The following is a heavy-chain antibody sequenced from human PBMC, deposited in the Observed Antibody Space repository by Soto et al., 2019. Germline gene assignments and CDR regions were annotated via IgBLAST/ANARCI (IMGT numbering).Heavy chain of an antibody. V-gene: IGHV4-39*01. D-gene: IGHD2-15*01. CDR3: ASLYYSRNS. Sequence: QLQLQESGPGLVKPSETLSLTCTVSGGSITNSLYYWGWIRQPPGEGLEWIGSIFHTGSTYYNPSLKSRVTMSVDTSKNQFSLNLSSVTAKDTSIYYCASLYYSRNSWGQGTLVVVSS. CDR1: GGSITNSLYY. J-gene: IGHJ4*02. CDR2: IFHTGST.